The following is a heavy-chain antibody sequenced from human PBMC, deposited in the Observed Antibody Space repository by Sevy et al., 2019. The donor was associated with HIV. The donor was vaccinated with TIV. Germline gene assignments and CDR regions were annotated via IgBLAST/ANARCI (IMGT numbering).Heavy chain of an antibody. CDR1: GFTFDDYA. CDR2: ISWNSGSI. J-gene: IGHJ2*01. CDR3: AKDKQIAYYVWGGYRADWYFDL. D-gene: IGHD3-16*02. Sequence: GGSLRLSCAASGFTFDDYAMHWVRQAPGKGLEWVPGISWNSGSIGYADSVKGRFTISRDNAKNSLYLQMNSLRAEDTALYYCAKDKQIAYYVWGGYRADWYFDLWGRGTLVTLSS. V-gene: IGHV3-9*01.